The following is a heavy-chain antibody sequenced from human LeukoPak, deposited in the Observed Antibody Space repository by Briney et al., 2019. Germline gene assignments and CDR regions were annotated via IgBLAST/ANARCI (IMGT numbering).Heavy chain of an antibody. CDR2: INPRGST. J-gene: IGHJ5*02. Sequence: SETLSLTCAVYGGSLSDHYWSWFRQPPGKGLEWIGEINPRGSTIYNPSLKSRVTISVDTSQNQFSLNLSSVTAADTAVYYCAREPGYCSGGSCYGGWFDPWGQGTLVTVSS. CDR1: GGSLSDHY. V-gene: IGHV4-34*01. D-gene: IGHD2-15*01. CDR3: AREPGYCSGGSCYGGWFDP.